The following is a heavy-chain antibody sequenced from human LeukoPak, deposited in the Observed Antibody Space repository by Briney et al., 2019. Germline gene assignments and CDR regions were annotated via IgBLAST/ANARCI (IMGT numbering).Heavy chain of an antibody. J-gene: IGHJ6*01. D-gene: IGHD3-10*01. CDR2: IDPSDSYI. CDR1: GYSFTSYW. CDR3: ARRSWGSGSYYEYYYGMDV. V-gene: IGHV5-10-1*01. Sequence: RGESLKISCKGSGYSFTSYWISWVRQMPGKGLEWMGRIDPSDSYINYSPSFQGHVTISADKSINTAYLQWSSLKASDTAMYFCARRSWGSGSYYEYYYGMDVWGQGTTVTVSS.